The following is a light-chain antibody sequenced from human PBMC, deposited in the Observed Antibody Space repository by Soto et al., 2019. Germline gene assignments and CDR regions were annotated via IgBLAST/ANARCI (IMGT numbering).Light chain of an antibody. CDR2: GAS. CDR1: QSVTSY. CDR3: QQYGGSPRT. V-gene: IGKV3-20*01. J-gene: IGKJ2*01. Sequence: EIVLTQSPGTLSLSPGERATLSCRASQSVTSYLAWYQQKPGQAPRLLIYGASSRATGIPDRFSGSGSGTDFILTISRLEPEDFGVYYCQQYGGSPRTFGQGTKLEIK.